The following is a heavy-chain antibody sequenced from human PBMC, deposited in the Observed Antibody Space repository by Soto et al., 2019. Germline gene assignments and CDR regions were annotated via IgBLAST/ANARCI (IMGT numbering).Heavy chain of an antibody. J-gene: IGHJ3*02. CDR3: ARRGFYMLTFGVGDANAFDI. V-gene: IGHV4-59*13. Sequence: WETLSLTCTVSGGSITSDYWSWIRQPPGKGLEWIGYIYYSGDTNYNPSLKSRVTISVDTSKNQFSLKLTSVTAADTAMYYCARRGFYMLTFGVGDANAFDIWGQGTMVTVS. D-gene: IGHD3-16*01. CDR2: IYYSGDT. CDR1: GGSITSDY.